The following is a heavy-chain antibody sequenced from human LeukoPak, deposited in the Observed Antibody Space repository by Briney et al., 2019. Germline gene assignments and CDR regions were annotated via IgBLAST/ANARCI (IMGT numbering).Heavy chain of an antibody. J-gene: IGHJ4*01. CDR2: ISGSGGST. CDR3: EKLPSSWYVGYFDY. D-gene: IGHD6-13*01. V-gene: IGHV3-23*01. Sequence: PGGSLRLSCAASGFTFSSYAMSWVRQAPGKGLEWVSAISGSGGSTYYADSVKGRFTISRDNSKNTLYLQMNSLRAEDTAVYYCEKLPSSWYVGYFDYWGHGKLVTVSS. CDR1: GFTFSSYA.